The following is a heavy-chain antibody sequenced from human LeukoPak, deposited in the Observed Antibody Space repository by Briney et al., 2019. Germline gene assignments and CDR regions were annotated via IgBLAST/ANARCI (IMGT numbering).Heavy chain of an antibody. J-gene: IGHJ4*02. V-gene: IGHV4-34*01. CDR2: INHSGST. CDR1: GGSFSGYY. D-gene: IGHD3-10*01. Sequence: PSETLSLTCAVYGGSFSGYYWSWIRQPPGKGLEWIGEINHSGSTNYNPSLKSRVTISVDTSKNQFSLKLSSVTAADTAVYYRARGGRITMVRGVSIDYWGQGTLVTVPS. CDR3: ARGGRITMVRGVSIDY.